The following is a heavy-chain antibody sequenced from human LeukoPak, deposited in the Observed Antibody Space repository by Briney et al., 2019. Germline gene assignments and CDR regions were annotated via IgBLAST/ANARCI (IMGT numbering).Heavy chain of an antibody. CDR3: ARDLQDGVPTGY. Sequence: PGGSLRLSCAASGFTFSNYWMTWVRQAPGKGLEWVGNIKKDGSEKYYVESPKGRFTISRDNVKNSLYLQMNSLRAEDTAVYYCARDLQDGVPTGYWGQGTLVTVSS. J-gene: IGHJ4*02. CDR2: IKKDGSEK. V-gene: IGHV3-7*01. CDR1: GFTFSNYW. D-gene: IGHD4-17*01.